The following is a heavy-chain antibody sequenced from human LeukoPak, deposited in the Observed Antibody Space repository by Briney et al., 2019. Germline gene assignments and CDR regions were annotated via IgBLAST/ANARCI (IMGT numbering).Heavy chain of an antibody. Sequence: SETLSLTCAVYGGSFSGYYWSWIRQPPGKGLEWIGEINHSGSTNYNPSLKSRVTISVDTSKNQFSLKLSSVAAADTAVYYCARRSQWLVKSGFDPWGQGTLVTVSS. V-gene: IGHV4-34*01. D-gene: IGHD6-19*01. CDR1: GGSFSGYY. CDR3: ARRSQWLVKSGFDP. CDR2: INHSGST. J-gene: IGHJ5*02.